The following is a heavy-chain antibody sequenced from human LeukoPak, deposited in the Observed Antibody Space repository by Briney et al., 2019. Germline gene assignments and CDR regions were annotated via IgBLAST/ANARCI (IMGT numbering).Heavy chain of an antibody. CDR1: GYRFIGYH. J-gene: IGHJ6*02. CDR2: FNPNSGDT. V-gene: IGHV1-2*02. CDR3: AREKLEDDFWSGESFYYGMDV. D-gene: IGHD3-3*01. Sequence: GASVKVSCKASGYRFIGYHLHWVRQAPGQGPEWMGWFNPNSGDTKYAETFQGRVTMTGDTSISTAYMELSRLRSDDTAIYYCAREKLEDDFWSGESFYYGMDVWGQGTTVTVSS.